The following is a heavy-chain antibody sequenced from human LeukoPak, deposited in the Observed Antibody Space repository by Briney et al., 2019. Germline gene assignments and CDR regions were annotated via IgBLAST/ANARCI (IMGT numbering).Heavy chain of an antibody. D-gene: IGHD3-3*01. CDR2: ISYDGSNT. CDR1: GFTFSSYA. J-gene: IGHJ4*02. Sequence: PGGSLRLSCAASGFTFSSYAMHWVRQAPGKGLEWVAFISYDGSNTYYADSVKGRFTTSRDNSKNTLYLQMNSLRDEDTAVYYCARWGGQYDFWSGYYSFDYWGQGTLVTVSS. V-gene: IGHV3-30*04. CDR3: ARWGGQYDFWSGYYSFDY.